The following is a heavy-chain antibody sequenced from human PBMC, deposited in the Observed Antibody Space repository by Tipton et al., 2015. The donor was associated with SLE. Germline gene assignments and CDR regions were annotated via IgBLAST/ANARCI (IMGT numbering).Heavy chain of an antibody. J-gene: IGHJ3*02. D-gene: IGHD3-10*01. CDR1: GGSVSSGDYY. V-gene: IGHV4-61*08. CDR2: INHSGST. Sequence: TLSLTCTVSGGSVSSGDYYWSWIRQPPGKGLEWIGEINHSGSTNYNPSLKSRVTISVDTSKNQFSLKLSSVTAADTAVYYCARTGAGAFDIWGQGTMVTVSS. CDR3: ARTGAGAFDI.